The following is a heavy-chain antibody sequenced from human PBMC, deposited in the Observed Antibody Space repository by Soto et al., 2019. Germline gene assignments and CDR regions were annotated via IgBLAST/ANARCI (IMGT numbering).Heavy chain of an antibody. V-gene: IGHV3-74*01. CDR3: TTVWYDILTGYYGKGHY. J-gene: IGHJ4*02. D-gene: IGHD3-9*01. CDR1: GFTFTNYW. Sequence: PGGSLRLSCAASGFTFTNYWMHWVRQVPGKGLVWVSRIDGVGTGTSYSDSVRGRFTISRDNAENTLYLQMNSLKSEDTALYYCTTVWYDILTGYYGKGHYWGQGTLVTVSS. CDR2: IDGVGTGT.